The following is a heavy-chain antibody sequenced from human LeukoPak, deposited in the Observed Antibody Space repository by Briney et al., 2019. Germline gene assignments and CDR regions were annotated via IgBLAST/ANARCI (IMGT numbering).Heavy chain of an antibody. CDR3: ARVTSSSWFEGYFDY. CDR1: GYSISSGYY. V-gene: IGHV4-38-2*02. D-gene: IGHD6-13*01. J-gene: IGHJ4*02. CDR2: IYHGGST. Sequence: SETLSLTCTVSGYSISSGYYWGWIRQPPGRGLEWIGNIYHGGSTYYNPSLKSRVTMSGDTSKNQFSLNLSSVTAADTAVYYCARVTSSSWFEGYFDYWGQGTLVTVSS.